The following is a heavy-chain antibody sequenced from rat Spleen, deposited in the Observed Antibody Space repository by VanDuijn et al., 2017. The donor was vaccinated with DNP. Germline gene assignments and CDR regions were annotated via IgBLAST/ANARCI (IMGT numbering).Heavy chain of an antibody. J-gene: IGHJ4*01. CDR1: GYSITSSYR. CDR2: INSAGTT. CDR3: ARWPGYNPPYAMDA. V-gene: IGHV3-3*01. Sequence: EVQLQESGPGLLKPSQSLSLICSVTGYSITSSYRWSWIRKFPGNKLEWMGSINSAGTTKYNPSLKSRISITRDTSKNQLFLQVNSVTTEDTATYHCARWPGYNPPYAMDAWGQGTSVTVSS. D-gene: IGHD1-4*01.